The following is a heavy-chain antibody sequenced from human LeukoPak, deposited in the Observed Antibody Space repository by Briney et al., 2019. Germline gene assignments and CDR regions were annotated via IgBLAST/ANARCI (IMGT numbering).Heavy chain of an antibody. CDR2: IYTSGST. Sequence: PSETLSLTCTVSSGSISSGSYYWSWIRQPAGKGLEWIGRIYTSGSTNYNPSLKSRVTISVDTSKNQFSLKLSSVTAADTAVYYCARENGYRYDYWGQGTLVTVSS. CDR1: SGSISSGSYY. J-gene: IGHJ4*02. D-gene: IGHD5-18*01. V-gene: IGHV4-61*02. CDR3: ARENGYRYDY.